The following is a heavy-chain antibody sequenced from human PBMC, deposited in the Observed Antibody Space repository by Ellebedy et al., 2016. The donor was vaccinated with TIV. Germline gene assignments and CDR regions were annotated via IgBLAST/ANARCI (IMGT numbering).Heavy chain of an antibody. Sequence: GESLKISCAASGFTFSNAWMTWVRQAPGKGLEWVGRIKSKTDGGSTDFAAPVKGRFTISRDDSTNTVYMQMNSLKTEDTAVYYCTPQAMPNPGAFDIWGQGTMVTVSS. J-gene: IGHJ3*02. D-gene: IGHD2-2*01. V-gene: IGHV3-15*01. CDR1: GFTFSNAW. CDR3: TPQAMPNPGAFDI. CDR2: IKSKTDGGST.